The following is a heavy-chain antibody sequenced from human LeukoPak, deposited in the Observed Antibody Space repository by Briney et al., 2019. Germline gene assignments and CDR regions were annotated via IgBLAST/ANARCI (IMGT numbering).Heavy chain of an antibody. Sequence: GGSLRLSCASSGLDVSSTYMSWIRQAPGKGLEWVSTAFVGGDTYYAASVKGRFTLSTASSRNTMFLQMHGLRPEDTAVYYCARDKLDHWGQGTLVAVSP. CDR2: AFVGGDT. J-gene: IGHJ4*02. V-gene: IGHV3-53*01. CDR1: GLDVSSTY. CDR3: ARDKLDH.